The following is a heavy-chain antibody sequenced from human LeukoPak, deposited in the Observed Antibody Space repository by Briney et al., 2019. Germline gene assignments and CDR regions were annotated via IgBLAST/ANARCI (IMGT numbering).Heavy chain of an antibody. V-gene: IGHV4-59*01. CDR2: IYYSGST. Sequence: SETLSLTCTVSGGSISSYYWSWIRQPPGKGLEWIGYIYYSGSTNYTPSLKRRVTISVDTSKNQFSLKLSSVTAADTAVDYCAGGSGSYYSYYHYYMDVWGKGTPVTISS. J-gene: IGHJ6*03. CDR1: GGSISSYY. D-gene: IGHD3-10*01. CDR3: AGGSGSYYSYYHYYMDV.